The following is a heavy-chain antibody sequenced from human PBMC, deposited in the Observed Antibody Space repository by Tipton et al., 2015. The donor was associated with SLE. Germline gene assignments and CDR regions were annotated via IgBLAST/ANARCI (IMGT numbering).Heavy chain of an antibody. CDR1: GFTFSNFW. D-gene: IGHD4-17*01. J-gene: IGHJ4*02. CDR2: IYTDGSRI. Sequence: SLRLSCAASGFTFSNFWMHWVRQAPGKGLVWVSRIYTDGSRIHYADSVKGRFTISRGNAKNTLYLQMNSLRAEDTAVYYCARGLLSDYGIDSWGQGTLVTVSS. V-gene: IGHV3-74*01. CDR3: ARGLLSDYGIDS.